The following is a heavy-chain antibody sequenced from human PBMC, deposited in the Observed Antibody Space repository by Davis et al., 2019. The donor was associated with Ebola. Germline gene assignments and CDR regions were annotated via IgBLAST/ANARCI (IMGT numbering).Heavy chain of an antibody. CDR3: ARHAYSSSWYDNWFDP. J-gene: IGHJ5*02. CDR1: GGTFSSYA. Sequence: SVKVSCKASGGTFSSYAISWVRQAPGQGLEWMGGIIPIFGTANYAQKFQGRVTITADESTSTAYMELSSLRSEDTAVYYCARHAYSSSWYDNWFDPWGQGTLVTVSS. V-gene: IGHV1-69*13. CDR2: IIPIFGTA. D-gene: IGHD6-13*01.